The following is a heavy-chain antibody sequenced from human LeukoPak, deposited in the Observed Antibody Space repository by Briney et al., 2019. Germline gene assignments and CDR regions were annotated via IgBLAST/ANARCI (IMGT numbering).Heavy chain of an antibody. V-gene: IGHV4-59*11. Sequence: PSETLSLTCAVSGDSFSSHYWTWIRQPPGRGLEWIGHISYIGTTNYNPSLKSRVTISIDTSKNQFSLKLSSVTTADTAVYYCARDLVTVTKGLDIWGLGTMVSVSS. CDR3: ARDLVTVTKGLDI. CDR2: ISYIGTT. J-gene: IGHJ3*02. CDR1: GDSFSSHY. D-gene: IGHD4-17*01.